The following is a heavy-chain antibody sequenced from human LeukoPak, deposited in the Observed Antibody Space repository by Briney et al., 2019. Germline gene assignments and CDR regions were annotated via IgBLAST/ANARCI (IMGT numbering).Heavy chain of an antibody. CDR3: GKDSYVGVNWFDP. D-gene: IGHD1-26*01. V-gene: IGHV3-66*01. CDR1: GFTVSSNY. Sequence: GGSLRLSCTASGFTVSSNYMSWVRQAPGKGLEWVSVIYSGGSTYYADSVKGRFTISRDNSKNTLYLQMNSLRAEDTAVYYCGKDSYVGVNWFDPRGQGILVTVSS. CDR2: IYSGGST. J-gene: IGHJ5*02.